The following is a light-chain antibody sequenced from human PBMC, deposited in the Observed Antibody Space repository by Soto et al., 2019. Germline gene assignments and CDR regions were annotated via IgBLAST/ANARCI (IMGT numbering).Light chain of an antibody. CDR2: ENN. J-gene: IGLJ7*01. CDR3: GTWDSSLSAVV. CDR1: SSNIGNNY. Sequence: QAVVTQPPSVSAAPGQKVTISCSGSSSNIGNNYVSWYQQLPGTAPKLLIYENNKRPSGIPDRFSGSKSGTSATLGITGLQTGDEADYYCGTWDSSLSAVVFGGGTQLTVF. V-gene: IGLV1-51*02.